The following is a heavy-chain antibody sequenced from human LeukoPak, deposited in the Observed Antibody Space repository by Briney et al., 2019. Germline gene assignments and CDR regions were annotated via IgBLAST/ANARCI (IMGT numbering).Heavy chain of an antibody. J-gene: IGHJ4*02. CDR3: VRDDSGSVIRGVLHY. V-gene: IGHV3-33*01. D-gene: IGHD3-10*01. CDR2: IYLDGSKV. CDR1: GFTLSSYA. Sequence: GGSLRLSCTASGFTLSSYAIHWVRQAPGKGLEWVSVIYLDGSKVYYADSVKGRFTLSRDNSKNTLYLQMNSLIAEDTAVYYCVRDDSGSVIRGVLHYWGQGALVTVSS.